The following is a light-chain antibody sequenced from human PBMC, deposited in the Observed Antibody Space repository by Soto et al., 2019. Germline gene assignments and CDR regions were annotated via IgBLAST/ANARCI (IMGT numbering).Light chain of an antibody. V-gene: IGKV3-11*01. J-gene: IGKJ5*01. CDR3: QQRSNWPAA. Sequence: IVLTQSPATLSLSPGERATLSCRASQSLINFVAWYQHKPGQPPRLLIYDASKRATGIPTRFSGSGSGTDFTLTISSLQPEDFAVYYCQQRSNWPAAFGQGTRLEI. CDR2: DAS. CDR1: QSLINF.